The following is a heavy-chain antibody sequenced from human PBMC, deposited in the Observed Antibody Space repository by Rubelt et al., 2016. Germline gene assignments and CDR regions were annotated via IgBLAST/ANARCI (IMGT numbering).Heavy chain of an antibody. CDR3: VRDLGGGFS. V-gene: IGHV3-9*01. Sequence: WNSGSIGYADSVKGRFTISRDYTKNSLYLQMNGLRAEDTAVYYCVRDLGGGFSWGQGTLVTVSS. CDR2: WNSGSI. J-gene: IGHJ4*02. D-gene: IGHD5-24*01.